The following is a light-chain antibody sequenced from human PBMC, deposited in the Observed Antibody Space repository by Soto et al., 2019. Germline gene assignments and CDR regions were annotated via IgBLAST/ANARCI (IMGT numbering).Light chain of an antibody. Sequence: ALAQPASVSGSPGQSITISCSGTSSDIGSYDHVAWYQQFPGKSPKLIIYAVSDRPSGVSDRFSGSKSGISASLTISGLQTEDEADYYCISYTDRQSYLFGTGTKVTVL. V-gene: IGLV2-14*03. CDR3: ISYTDRQSYL. CDR1: SSDIGSYDH. J-gene: IGLJ1*01. CDR2: AVS.